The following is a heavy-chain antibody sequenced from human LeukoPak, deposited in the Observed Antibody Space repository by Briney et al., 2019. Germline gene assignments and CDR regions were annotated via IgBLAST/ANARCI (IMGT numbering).Heavy chain of an antibody. V-gene: IGHV4-30-2*01. CDR2: IYHSGST. Sequence: SQTLSLTCTVSGGSISSGGYYWSWIRQPPGKGLEWIGYIYHSGSTNYNPSLKSRVTISVDTSKNQFSLKLSSVTAADTAVYYCARDVTTTVTSYFDYWGQGTLVTVSS. D-gene: IGHD4-17*01. J-gene: IGHJ4*02. CDR1: GGSISSGGYY. CDR3: ARDVTTTVTSYFDY.